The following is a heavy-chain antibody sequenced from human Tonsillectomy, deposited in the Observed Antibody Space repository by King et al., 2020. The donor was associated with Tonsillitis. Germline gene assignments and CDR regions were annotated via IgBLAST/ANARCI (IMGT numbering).Heavy chain of an antibody. CDR1: GYSFTRYG. J-gene: IGHJ4*02. CDR3: ATDYFDSSGYYPD. D-gene: IGHD3-22*01. CDR2: ISAYNGNK. V-gene: IGHV1-18*01. Sequence: QLVQSGAEVKKPGASVKVSCKASGYSFTRYGISWVRQAPGQGLEWMGWISAYNGNKNYAQKLQGRVTMTTDTSTRTAYMELRSLGYDDTAVYYCATDYFDSSGYYPDWGQGTLVTVSS.